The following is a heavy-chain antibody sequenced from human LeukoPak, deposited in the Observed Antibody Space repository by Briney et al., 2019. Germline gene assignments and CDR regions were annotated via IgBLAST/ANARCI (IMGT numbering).Heavy chain of an antibody. CDR1: GGSISASINS. CDR2: IYYGGST. CDR3: ARHPNIMITFGGVIA. Sequence: SGTLSLTCTVSGGSISASINSWGWIRQPPGKGLEWIGNIYYGGSTYYNPSLKSRVIISVDTSKNQFSLKLSSVTAADTAVYYCARHPNIMITFGGVIAWGQGTMVTVSS. D-gene: IGHD3-16*02. J-gene: IGHJ3*01. V-gene: IGHV4-39*01.